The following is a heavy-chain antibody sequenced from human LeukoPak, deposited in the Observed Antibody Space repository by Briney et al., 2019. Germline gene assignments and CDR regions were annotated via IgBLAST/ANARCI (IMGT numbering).Heavy chain of an antibody. D-gene: IGHD4-17*01. V-gene: IGHV4-59*11. Sequence: SETLSLTCTVSGGSISSHYWNWLRQPPGKGLQWIGYMDNSGSTNYNPSLKSRVTISADTSKNQFSLRLSSVTAADTAVYYCATWVTVIYAFNMWGQGTMVTVSS. CDR3: ATWVTVIYAFNM. CDR1: GGSISSHY. J-gene: IGHJ3*02. CDR2: MDNSGST.